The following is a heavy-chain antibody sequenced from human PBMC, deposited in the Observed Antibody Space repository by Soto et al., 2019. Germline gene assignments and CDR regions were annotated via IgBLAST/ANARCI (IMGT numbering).Heavy chain of an antibody. Sequence: QVQLQESGPGLVKPSETLSLTCTVSGGSISSYYLSWIRQPPGKGLEWIGYIYYSGSTNYNPTLKSRVPISVDTSKNQFSLKLSSVPAADTAVYYGARRYGGNLDYGAQGPLVTVSS. D-gene: IGHD1-26*01. V-gene: IGHV4-59*08. CDR3: ARRYGGNLDY. J-gene: IGHJ4*02. CDR1: GGSISSYY. CDR2: IYYSGST.